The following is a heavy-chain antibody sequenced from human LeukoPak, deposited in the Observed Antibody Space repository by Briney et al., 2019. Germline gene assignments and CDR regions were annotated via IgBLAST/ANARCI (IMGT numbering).Heavy chain of an antibody. D-gene: IGHD3-22*01. CDR2: INPNSGGT. V-gene: IGHV1-2*06. CDR3: ARERSITMIVVAIQGLDY. Sequence: GASVKVSCKASGYIFTDYYMHWVRQAPGQELGWMGRINPNSGGTNYAQKFQGRVTMTRDTSISTAYMELSRLRSDDTAVYYCARERSITMIVVAIQGLDYWGQGTLVTVSS. J-gene: IGHJ4*02. CDR1: GYIFTDYY.